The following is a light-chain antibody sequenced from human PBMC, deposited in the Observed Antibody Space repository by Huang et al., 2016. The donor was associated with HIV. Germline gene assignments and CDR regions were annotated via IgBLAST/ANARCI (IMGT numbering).Light chain of an antibody. CDR3: QQYYNTPLT. V-gene: IGKV4-1*01. CDR1: QSLLYSSNNKNY. Sequence: DIVMTQSPDSLAVSLGERATINCKSSQSLLYSSNNKNYLAWYQQKPGQPPKLLIYWASTRDAGVPNRFTGSGSGTVFPLTISSLQAEDVAIYYCQQYYNTPLTFGQGTKLVIK. J-gene: IGKJ2*01. CDR2: WAS.